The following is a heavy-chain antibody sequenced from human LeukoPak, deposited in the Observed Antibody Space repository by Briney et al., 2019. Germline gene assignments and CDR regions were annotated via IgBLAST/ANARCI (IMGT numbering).Heavy chain of an antibody. CDR2: TNTAGNTI. J-gene: IGHJ3*02. CDR3: ARATYDSSAVDAFDI. CDR1: GFTFRDYF. V-gene: IGHV3-11*01. Sequence: GSLRLSCAASGFTFRDYFMSWIRQAPGKGLEWVAYTNTAGNTIYYADSMKGRFTISRDNAKNSLYLQMNTLRAEDTAVYYCARATYDSSAVDAFDIWGPGTMVTVSP. D-gene: IGHD3-22*01.